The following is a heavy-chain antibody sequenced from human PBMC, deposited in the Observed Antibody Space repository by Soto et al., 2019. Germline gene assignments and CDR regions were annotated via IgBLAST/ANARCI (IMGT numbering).Heavy chain of an antibody. V-gene: IGHV3-23*01. CDR1: GFTFSSHA. Sequence: EVQLLESGGGLVQPGGSLRLSCAVSGFTFSSHAMSWVRQAPGKGLECVSSITGSGDSTYYADSVKGRFTISRDKSKSTLYLKMKSLRAEVTAVYYCSKDLQFSGWLCAQTLDDWGEGTEVTVSS. J-gene: IGHJ4*02. CDR2: ITGSGDST. D-gene: IGHD6-19*01. CDR3: SKDLQFSGWLCAQTLDD.